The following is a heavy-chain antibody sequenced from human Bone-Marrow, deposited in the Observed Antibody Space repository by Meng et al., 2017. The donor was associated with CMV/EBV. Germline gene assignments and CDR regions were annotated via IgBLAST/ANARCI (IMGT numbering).Heavy chain of an antibody. CDR3: ARGLCSSTSCYIFGSRGMAV. D-gene: IGHD2-2*02. CDR1: GGSFSGYY. CDR2: INHSGST. J-gene: IGHJ6*01. V-gene: IGHV4-34*01. Sequence: SETLSLTCAVYGGSFSGYYWSWIRQPPGKGLEWIGEINHSGSTNYNPSLKSRVTISVDTSKNQFSLKLSSVTAADTAVYYCARGLCSSTSCYIFGSRGMAVWGQGTTVTGSS.